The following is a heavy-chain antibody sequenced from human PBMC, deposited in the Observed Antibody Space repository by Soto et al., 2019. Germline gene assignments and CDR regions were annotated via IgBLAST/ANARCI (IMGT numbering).Heavy chain of an antibody. CDR1: GYTFTSYG. CDR3: ARDKVAGLVPAAPGY. Sequence: QVQLVQSGAEVKKPGASVKVSCKASGYTFTSYGISWVRQAPGQGLEWMGWISAYNGNTNYAQKLQGRVTMTTDTATSTAYMELRGLRSDDTAVYYCARDKVAGLVPAAPGYWGQGTLVTVSS. CDR2: ISAYNGNT. D-gene: IGHD2-2*01. V-gene: IGHV1-18*01. J-gene: IGHJ4*02.